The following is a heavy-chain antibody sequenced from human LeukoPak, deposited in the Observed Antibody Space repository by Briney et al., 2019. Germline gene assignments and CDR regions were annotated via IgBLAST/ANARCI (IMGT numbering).Heavy chain of an antibody. D-gene: IGHD3-9*01. V-gene: IGHV1-2*02. Sequence: EASVTVSCKASAYTFTGYYMHWVRQAPGQGLEWMGWINPNSGGTNYAQNFQGRVTMTRDTSISTAYLELSRLRSADTAVYYCARDFLTGYIDYWGQGTLVTVSS. CDR1: AYTFTGYY. J-gene: IGHJ4*02. CDR2: INPNSGGT. CDR3: ARDFLTGYIDY.